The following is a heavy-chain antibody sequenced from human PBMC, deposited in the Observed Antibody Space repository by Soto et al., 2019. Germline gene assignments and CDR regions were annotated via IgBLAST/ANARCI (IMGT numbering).Heavy chain of an antibody. CDR2: ISSRSSYT. Sequence: GGSLRLSCAASGLTFSDYYMSWVRQSPGKGLEWVSHISSRSSYTNYADSVKGRFTISRDNAKNTLYLQMNRLRADDTAVYYCARDHSIGGYSYGKFECWGQGTLVSVS. CDR3: ARDHSIGGYSYGKFEC. D-gene: IGHD5-18*01. V-gene: IGHV3-11*06. J-gene: IGHJ4*02. CDR1: GLTFSDYY.